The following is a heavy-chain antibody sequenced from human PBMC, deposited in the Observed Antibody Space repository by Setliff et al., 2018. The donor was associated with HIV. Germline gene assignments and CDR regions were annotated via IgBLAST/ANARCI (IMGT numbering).Heavy chain of an antibody. CDR2: IFYSGSA. CDR3: AREDSSYNYFDY. CDR1: CGSIIISSYY. V-gene: IGHV4-39*02. Sequence: KTSETLSLTCTVSCGSIIISSYYWGWIRQPPGKGREWIGSIFYSGSANYNPSLRSPVAISVDTSKNQFSLKLTSVTAADTAVYYCAREDSSYNYFDYWGQEMLVAVSS. J-gene: IGHJ4*02. D-gene: IGHD6-6*01.